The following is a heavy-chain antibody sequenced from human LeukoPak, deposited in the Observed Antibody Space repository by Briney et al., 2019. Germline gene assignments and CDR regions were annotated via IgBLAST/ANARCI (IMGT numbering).Heavy chain of an antibody. CDR1: GFTFSSYW. CDR3: ARDSRTVTSNFDY. J-gene: IGHJ4*02. Sequence: PGGSLRLSCAASGFTFSSYWMSWVRQAPGKGLEWVANIKQDGSEKYYVDSVKGRFTISRDNAKNSLYLQMNNLRAEDTAVYYCARDSRTVTSNFDYWGQGTLVTVSS. V-gene: IGHV3-7*01. CDR2: IKQDGSEK. D-gene: IGHD4-11*01.